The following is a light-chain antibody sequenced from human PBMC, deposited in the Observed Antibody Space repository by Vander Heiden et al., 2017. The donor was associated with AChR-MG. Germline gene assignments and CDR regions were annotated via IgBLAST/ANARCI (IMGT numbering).Light chain of an antibody. CDR3: CSDAGSYAYV. CDR2: DVS. CDR1: SIDVGGYNY. V-gene: IGLV2-11*01. J-gene: IGLJ1*01. Sequence: QSALTQPRSVSGSPGQSVAISCTGTSIDVGGYNYVSWHKQHPGKAPKLMIYDVSKRPSGVPDRFSGSKSGNTASMTISGLKAEDEADYYCCSDAGSYAYVFGTGTKVTVL.